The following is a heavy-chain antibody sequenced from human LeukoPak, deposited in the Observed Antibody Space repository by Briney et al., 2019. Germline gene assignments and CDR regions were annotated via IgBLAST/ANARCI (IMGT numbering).Heavy chain of an antibody. D-gene: IGHD3-10*01. CDR3: AKSRITMVRGVIKVGYYFDY. CDR1: GYTFTTYG. Sequence: ASVKVSCKTSGYTFTTYGISWVRQAPGQGLEWMGWISAYNGNTNYAQKFQGRVTMTTDTSTSTAYMELRSLRSDDTAVYYCAKSRITMVRGVIKVGYYFDYWGQGTLVTVSS. CDR2: ISAYNGNT. J-gene: IGHJ4*02. V-gene: IGHV1-18*01.